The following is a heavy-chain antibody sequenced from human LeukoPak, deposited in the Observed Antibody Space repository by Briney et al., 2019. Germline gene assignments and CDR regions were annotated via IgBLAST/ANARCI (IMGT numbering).Heavy chain of an antibody. V-gene: IGHV1-3*01. D-gene: IGHD6-19*01. Sequence: GASVKVSCKASGYTFTSYALHWVRLAPGQRLEWIGCINGGDGRTQYSEKFQGRVTITRDTSATTAYMELSGLTHEGMGVYYCARGGPDPSGWLLDNWGLGTQVTVSS. CDR1: GYTFTSYA. J-gene: IGHJ4*02. CDR3: ARGGPDPSGWLLDN. CDR2: INGGDGRT.